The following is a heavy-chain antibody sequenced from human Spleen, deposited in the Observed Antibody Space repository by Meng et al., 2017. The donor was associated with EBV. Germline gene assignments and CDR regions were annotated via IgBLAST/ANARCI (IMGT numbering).Heavy chain of an antibody. Sequence: QWPLQEPRPGLWQPSETLSLTCTVPGGSVSSGSSYWSWIRQPPGKGLEWIGYMHYTGITHYNPSLKSRVTISVDTSKNQFSLKLSSVTAADTAVYYCARLVYVDTTMVTAIDYWGQGTLVTVSS. CDR2: MHYTGIT. CDR1: GGSVSSGSSY. D-gene: IGHD5-18*01. J-gene: IGHJ4*02. CDR3: ARLVYVDTTMVTAIDY. V-gene: IGHV4-61*01.